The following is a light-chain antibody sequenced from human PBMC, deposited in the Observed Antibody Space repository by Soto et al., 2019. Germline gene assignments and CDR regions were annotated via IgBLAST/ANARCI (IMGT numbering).Light chain of an antibody. CDR2: GAS. J-gene: IGKJ2*01. V-gene: IGKV3-15*01. CDR1: QSVRSN. CDR3: QQYNDWPGT. Sequence: EIVMTQSPGTLSVSPGERATLSCRASQSVRSNLAWYQQKPGQAPRRLIYGASTRATGVPARFSGSGSGTELTLTISSLQSEDFALYYCQQYNDWPGTFGQGTTLEVK.